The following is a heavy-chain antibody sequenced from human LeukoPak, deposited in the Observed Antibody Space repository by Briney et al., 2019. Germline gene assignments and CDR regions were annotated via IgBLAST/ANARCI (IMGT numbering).Heavy chain of an antibody. Sequence: SETLSLTCTVSGGSISSGGYYWSWIRQPPGKGLEWIGYIYYSGSTNYNPSLKSRVTISVDTSKNQFSLKLSSVTAADTAVYYCASGSIVEAGNLDYWGQGTLVTVSS. V-gene: IGHV4-61*08. CDR2: IYYSGST. CDR1: GGSISSGGYY. CDR3: ASGSIVEAGNLDY. D-gene: IGHD2-21*01. J-gene: IGHJ4*02.